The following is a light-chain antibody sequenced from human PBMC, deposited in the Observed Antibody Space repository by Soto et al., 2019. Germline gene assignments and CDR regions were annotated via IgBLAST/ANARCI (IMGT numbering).Light chain of an antibody. CDR3: GSHAASYTLV. J-gene: IGLJ1*01. CDR1: SSDGGGDSC. V-gene: IGLV2-11*01. Sequence: QSALTQPRSVSGSPGQTDTISCPGTSSDGGGDSCVSWYQQHPGRARQLIIYDVTQQPSGVPDRFSGSKSGNTASLSISGLQAEDEADYYCGSHAASYTLVFGAGNKVTVL. CDR2: DVT.